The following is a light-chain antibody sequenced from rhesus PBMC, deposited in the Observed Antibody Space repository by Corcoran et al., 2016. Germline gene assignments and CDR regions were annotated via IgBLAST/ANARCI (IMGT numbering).Light chain of an antibody. CDR3: QQYSSSPYS. CDR2: KAS. CDR1: PSISSW. J-gene: IGKJ2*01. V-gene: IGKV1-22*01. Sequence: DIQMTQSPSSLSASVGDTVTITCRASPSISSWLAWYQPKPGKAPKLLIYKASSLQSGVPSRFSGRGSGTDVTISISSLQSEDCATYYGQQYSSSPYSFGQGTKVEIK.